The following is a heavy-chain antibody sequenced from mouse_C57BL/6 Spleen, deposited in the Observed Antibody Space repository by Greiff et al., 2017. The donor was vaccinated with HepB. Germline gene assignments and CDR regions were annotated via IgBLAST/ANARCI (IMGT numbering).Heavy chain of an antibody. J-gene: IGHJ1*03. D-gene: IGHD2-4*01. CDR3: ARWDYDGDWYFDV. CDR1: GYSITSGYD. V-gene: IGHV3-1*01. CDR2: ISYSGST. Sequence: VQLQQSGPGMVKPSQSLSLTCTVTGYSITSGYDWHWIRHFPGNKLEWMGYISYSGSTNYNPSLKSRISITHDTSKNHFFLKLNSVTTEDTATYYCARWDYDGDWYFDVWGTGTTVTVSS.